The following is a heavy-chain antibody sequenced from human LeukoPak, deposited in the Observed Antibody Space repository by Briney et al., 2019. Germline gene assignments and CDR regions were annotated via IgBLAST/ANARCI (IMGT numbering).Heavy chain of an antibody. J-gene: IGHJ6*04. CDR1: GFTFSSYE. CDR2: ISSSGSTI. CDR3: AELGITMIGGV. Sequence: GGSLRLSCAASGFTFSSYEMNWVRQAPGKGLEWVSYISSSGSTIYYADSVKGRFTISRANAKNSLYLQMNSLRAEDTAVYYCAELGITMIGGVGGKGTTVTISS. D-gene: IGHD3-10*02. V-gene: IGHV3-48*03.